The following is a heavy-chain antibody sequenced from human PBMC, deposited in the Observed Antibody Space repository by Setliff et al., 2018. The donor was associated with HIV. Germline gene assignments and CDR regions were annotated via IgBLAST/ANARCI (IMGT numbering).Heavy chain of an antibody. CDR3: ARDRLTYYFDY. V-gene: IGHV4-34*01. D-gene: IGHD3-22*01. CDR1: GGSFSGYY. Sequence: SETLSLTCAVYGGSFSGYYWNWIRQPPGNGLEWIGEINHSGSTNYNPSLKSRVTMSVDTSKNQFSLKLSSVTAADTAVYYCARDRLTYYFDYWGQGILVTVSS. J-gene: IGHJ4*02. CDR2: INHSGST.